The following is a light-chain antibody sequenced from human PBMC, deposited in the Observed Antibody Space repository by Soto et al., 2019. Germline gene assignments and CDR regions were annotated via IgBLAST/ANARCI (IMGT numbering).Light chain of an antibody. V-gene: IGKV1-33*01. CDR3: HGGFT. Sequence: DIQMTQSPSSLSASVGDRVTITCRASQSISYYLNWYQQKPGRAPRLLIYDASNLETGVPSRFSGSGSGTDFTFTISSLQPEDIATYYCHGGFTFGPGTKVDIK. CDR2: DAS. J-gene: IGKJ3*01. CDR1: QSISYY.